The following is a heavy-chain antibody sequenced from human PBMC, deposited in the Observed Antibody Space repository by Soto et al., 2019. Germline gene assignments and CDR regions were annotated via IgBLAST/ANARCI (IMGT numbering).Heavy chain of an antibody. CDR2: IYYSGST. V-gene: IGHV4-39*01. Sequence: SETLSLTCTVSGGSISSSIYYWGWIRHPPGKGLEWIGSIYYSGSTYYNPSLKSRVTISVDTSKNQFSLKLSSVTAADTAVYYCARHVWSGYYFDYWGQGTLVTVSS. CDR1: GGSISSSIYY. J-gene: IGHJ4*02. D-gene: IGHD3-3*01. CDR3: ARHVWSGYYFDY.